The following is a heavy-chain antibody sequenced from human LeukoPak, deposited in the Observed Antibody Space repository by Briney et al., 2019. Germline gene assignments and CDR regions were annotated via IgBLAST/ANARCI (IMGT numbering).Heavy chain of an antibody. CDR3: ATQRPYSSSWERNSKRADAFDI. D-gene: IGHD6-13*01. J-gene: IGHJ3*02. CDR2: ISGSGGST. CDR1: GFTFSSYA. V-gene: IGHV3-23*01. Sequence: GGSLRLSCAASGFTFSSYAMSWVRQAPGKGLEWVSAISGSGGSTYYADSVKGRFTISRDNSKNTLYLQMNSLRAEDTAVYYCATQRPYSSSWERNSKRADAFDIWGQGTMVTVSS.